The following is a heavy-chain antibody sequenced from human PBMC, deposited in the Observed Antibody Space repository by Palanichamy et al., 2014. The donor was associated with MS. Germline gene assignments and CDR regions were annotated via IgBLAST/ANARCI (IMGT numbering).Heavy chain of an antibody. CDR1: GGSFSGYY. V-gene: IGHV4-34*01. Sequence: QVQLQQWGAGLLKPSETLSLTCAVYGGSFSGYYWTWIRQSPGKGLEWLGEINHSGRTNYNPSLKSRITMSVDTSKNQFSLKINSVTVADTAVYYCARYVPTVLEVVIHGGLEDAFDIWGQGTMVIVSS. J-gene: IGHJ3*02. CDR3: ARYVPTVLEVVIHGGLEDAFDI. D-gene: IGHD3-22*01. CDR2: INHSGRT.